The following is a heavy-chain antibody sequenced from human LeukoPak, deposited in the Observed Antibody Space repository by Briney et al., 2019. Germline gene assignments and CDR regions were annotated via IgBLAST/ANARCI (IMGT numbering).Heavy chain of an antibody. CDR1: GFTFSSYW. CDR2: INTDGSST. CDR3: ARARVPYYYDSPDY. V-gene: IGHV3-74*01. Sequence: AGGSLRLSCAASGFTFSSYWMHWVRQAPGKGLVWVSRINTDGSSTSYADSVKGRFTISRDNARNTLYLQMNSLRAEDTAVYYCARARVPYYYDSPDYWGQGTLVTVSS. J-gene: IGHJ4*02. D-gene: IGHD3-22*01.